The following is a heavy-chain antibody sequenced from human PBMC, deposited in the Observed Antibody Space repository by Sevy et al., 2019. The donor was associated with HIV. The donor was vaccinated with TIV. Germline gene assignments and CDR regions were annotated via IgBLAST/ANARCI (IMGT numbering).Heavy chain of an antibody. CDR2: IYYNGHI. Sequence: SETLSLTCTVSGGSITSLYWNWIRQPPGKGLEWIANIYYNGHINYNPARKSRVTLSLDTSKNQFSLGLSSVTAADTAMYYCAGENAWGRGYSWGQGTLVTVSS. CDR3: AGENAWGRGYS. D-gene: IGHD1-26*01. J-gene: IGHJ4*02. CDR1: GGSITSLY. V-gene: IGHV4-59*08.